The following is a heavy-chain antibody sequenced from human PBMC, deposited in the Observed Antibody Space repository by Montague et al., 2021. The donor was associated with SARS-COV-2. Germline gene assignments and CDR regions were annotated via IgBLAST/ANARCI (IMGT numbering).Heavy chain of an antibody. CDR3: ARAVSVRRAVNWFDP. CDR1: GGSISRSY. CDR2: IYYTGST. J-gene: IGHJ5*02. D-gene: IGHD3-10*01. V-gene: IGHV4-59*12. Sequence: SETLSLTCTVSGGSISRSYWSWIRQPPGKGLEWIGYIYYTGSTDYNPSLKSRVTISVDTSKNQLSLKLISVTAAGTAVYYCARAVSVRRAVNWFDPWGQGTLVTVSS.